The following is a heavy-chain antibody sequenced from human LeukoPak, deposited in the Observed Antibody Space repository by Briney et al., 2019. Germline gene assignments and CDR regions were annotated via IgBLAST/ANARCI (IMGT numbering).Heavy chain of an antibody. D-gene: IGHD5-12*01. J-gene: IGHJ4*02. CDR1: GASISSSGYY. V-gene: IGHV4-31*03. CDR3: AREGSSGYDFDY. CDR2: ISRSGDT. Sequence: PSETLSLTCTVSGASISSSGYYWSWIRQHPGKGLEWIASISRSGDTYYNPSLTSRLIISIDTSTHQFFLRLTSVTAADTAVYYCAREGSSGYDFDYWGQGTLVTVSS.